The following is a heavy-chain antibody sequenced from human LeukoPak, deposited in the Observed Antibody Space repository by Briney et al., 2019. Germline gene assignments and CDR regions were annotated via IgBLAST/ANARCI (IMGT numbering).Heavy chain of an antibody. CDR3: TRVGYIDEGIDY. Sequence: GGSLRLSCAASGFTFSSYAMHWVRQAPGKGLEWVAVISYDGSNKYYADSVKGRFTISRDNSKNSLYLQMNSLRAEDTAIYYCTRVGYIDEGIDYWGQGTLVTVSS. V-gene: IGHV3-30*04. CDR1: GFTFSSYA. J-gene: IGHJ4*02. CDR2: ISYDGSNK. D-gene: IGHD5-24*01.